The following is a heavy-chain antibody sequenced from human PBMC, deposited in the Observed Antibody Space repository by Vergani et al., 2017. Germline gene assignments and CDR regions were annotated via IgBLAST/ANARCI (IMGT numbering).Heavy chain of an antibody. J-gene: IGHJ4*02. V-gene: IGHV1-69-2*01. CDR3: ATAFFLAGTGSYAGY. CDR1: GYTLTDYW. CDR2: VDPEDGET. Sequence: VQLLQSGSELKKPGASVRISCKVSGYTLTDYWMHWVQQAPGKGLEWMGAVDPEDGETVYAEKFQARVTITADTSRDTVYLEVTSLKSDDTAVYYCATAFFLAGTGSYAGYWGQGTLVTVSS. D-gene: IGHD3-16*01.